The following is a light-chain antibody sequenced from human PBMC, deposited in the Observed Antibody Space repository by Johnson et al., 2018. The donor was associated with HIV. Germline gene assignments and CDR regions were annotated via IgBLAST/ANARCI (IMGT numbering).Light chain of an antibody. CDR3: GTWDSSLSVAYV. V-gene: IGLV1-51*01. J-gene: IGLJ1*01. CDR1: SSNIGSNY. Sequence: QSVLTQPPSVSAAPGQTVTISCSGSSSNIGSNYVSWYQQLPGTAPKLLIYDNNKRPSGIPDRFSGSKSGTSATLGITGLQTGDEADYYCGTWDSSLSVAYVFGTGTKVTVL. CDR2: DNN.